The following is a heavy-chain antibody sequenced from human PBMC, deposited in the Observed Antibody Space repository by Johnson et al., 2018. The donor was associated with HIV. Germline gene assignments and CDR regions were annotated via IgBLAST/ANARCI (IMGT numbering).Heavy chain of an antibody. CDR1: GFTFSSYG. V-gene: IGHV3-33*06. CDR2: IWFDGSNK. J-gene: IGHJ3*02. D-gene: IGHD3-9*01. CDR3: AKGKTWFDALDI. Sequence: VQLVESGGGVVQPGGSLRLSCAASGFTFSSYGMHWVRQAPGKGLEWVAVIWFDGSNKYYADSVKGRFTVSRDNSKNTLYLQMNSLRAEDTAVYYCAKGKTWFDALDIWGQGTMVTVSS.